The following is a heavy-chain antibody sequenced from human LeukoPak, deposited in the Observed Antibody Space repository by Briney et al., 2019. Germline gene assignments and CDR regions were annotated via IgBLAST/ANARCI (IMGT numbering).Heavy chain of an antibody. CDR3: AGAHPDYAADY. D-gene: IGHD4-17*01. V-gene: IGHV3-21*01. CDR1: GFTLYTFGSYW. J-gene: IGHJ4*02. Sequence: PGGSLRLSCAASGFTLYTFGSYWMHWVRQAPGKGLEWVSSVSSSSSYIYYADSVKGRFTISRDNAKNSLYLQMNSLRAEDTAVYYCAGAHPDYAADYWGQGTLVTVSS. CDR2: VSSSSSYI.